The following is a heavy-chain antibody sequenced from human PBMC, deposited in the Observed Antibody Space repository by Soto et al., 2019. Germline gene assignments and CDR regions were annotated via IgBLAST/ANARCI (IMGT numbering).Heavy chain of an antibody. V-gene: IGHV2-26*01. CDR2: IFSNDEK. CDR1: GFSLSNARMG. D-gene: IGHD3-16*01. CDR3: ERSLMITFGGVVTDAAFDI. J-gene: IGHJ3*02. Sequence: QVTLKESGPVLVKPTETLTLTCTVSGFSLSNARMGVSWIRQPPGKALEGLAHIFSNDEKSYSTFLKSRLTISKDTSKSQVVLTMTNMDPVDTATYYCERSLMITFGGVVTDAAFDIWGQGTMVRVSS.